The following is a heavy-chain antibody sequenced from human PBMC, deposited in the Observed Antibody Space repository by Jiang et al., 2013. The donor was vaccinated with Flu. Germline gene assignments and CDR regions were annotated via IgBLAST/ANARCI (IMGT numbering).Heavy chain of an antibody. V-gene: IGHV3-11*01. CDR3: AGGDTWYGGDWFDP. CDR2: ITSNGLTT. J-gene: IGHJ5*02. D-gene: IGHD3-10*01. CDR1: GFTFSDYY. Sequence: LESGGGLVKPGGSLRLSCAASGFTFSDYYMTWIRQAPGKGLEWISYITSNGLTTFYAASVKGRFTISRDNTKNSLSLQMNNLRVEDTAVYFCAGGDTWYGGDWFDPWGQGTLVTVSS.